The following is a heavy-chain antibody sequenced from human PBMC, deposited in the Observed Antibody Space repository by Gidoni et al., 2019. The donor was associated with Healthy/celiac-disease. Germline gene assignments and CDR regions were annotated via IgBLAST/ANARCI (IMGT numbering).Heavy chain of an antibody. Sequence: QVQLQESGPGLVKPSETLSLTCTVSGGSISSYYWSWSRQPPGKGLEWIGYIYYSGSTNYNPSLNSRVTISVDTSKNQFSLKLSSVTAADTAVYYCARQGGATLPPHWYFDLWGRGTLVTVSS. J-gene: IGHJ2*01. D-gene: IGHD1-26*01. V-gene: IGHV4-59*08. CDR3: ARQGGATLPPHWYFDL. CDR2: IYYSGST. CDR1: GGSISSYY.